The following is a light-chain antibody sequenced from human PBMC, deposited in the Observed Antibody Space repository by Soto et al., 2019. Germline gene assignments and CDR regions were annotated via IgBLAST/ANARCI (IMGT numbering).Light chain of an antibody. CDR1: QSIRNY. J-gene: IGKJ3*01. CDR3: QQSSSPPLT. CDR2: AAS. Sequence: DIQMTQSPSSLSASVGDRVTITCRASQSIRNYLNWYQQKPGKAPKVLIYAASSLQSGVPSRFSGSGSGTEFTPTISSLQPKDFATYYCQQSSSPPLTFGPGTKVAVK. V-gene: IGKV1-39*01.